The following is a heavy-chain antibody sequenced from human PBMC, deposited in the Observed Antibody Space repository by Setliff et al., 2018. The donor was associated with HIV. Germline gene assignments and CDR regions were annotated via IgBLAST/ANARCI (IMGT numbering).Heavy chain of an antibody. D-gene: IGHD5-12*01. CDR1: GGTLSSYA. CDR2: IIPIFGTA. V-gene: IGHV1-69*06. Sequence: SVKVSCKASGGTLSSYAVSWVRQAPGQGLEWMGRIIPIFGTANYAQKFQGRVTITADKSTSTAYMELSSLRSEDTAVYYCVREPTKDGYNSGYWGQGTLVTVSS. CDR3: VREPTKDGYNSGY. J-gene: IGHJ4*02.